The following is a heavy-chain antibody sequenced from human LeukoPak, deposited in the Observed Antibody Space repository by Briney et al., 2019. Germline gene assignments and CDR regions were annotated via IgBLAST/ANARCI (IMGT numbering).Heavy chain of an antibody. Sequence: GRSLRLSCAASGFTFSSYAMHWVRQAPGKGLEWVAVISYHGSDKYYPDSVKGRFTISRDNSKNTLYLQMNSLRAEDTAVYYCANSDSSGYYDYWGQGTLVTVSS. CDR2: ISYHGSDK. V-gene: IGHV3-30*04. CDR1: GFTFSSYA. J-gene: IGHJ4*02. D-gene: IGHD3-22*01. CDR3: ANSDSSGYYDY.